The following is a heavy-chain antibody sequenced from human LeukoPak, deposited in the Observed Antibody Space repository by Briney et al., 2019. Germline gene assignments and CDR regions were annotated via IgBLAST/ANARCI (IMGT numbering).Heavy chain of an antibody. J-gene: IGHJ6*04. CDR2: IYPGDSDT. CDR3: ARVLYGSGYYYGMDV. Sequence: GESLKISCKGSGYSFTSYWIGWVRQMPGKGLEWMGIIYPGDSDTRYSPSFQGQVTISADKSISTAYLQWSSPKASDTAMYYCARVLYGSGYYYGMDVWGKGTTVTVSS. V-gene: IGHV5-51*01. CDR1: GYSFTSYW. D-gene: IGHD3-16*01.